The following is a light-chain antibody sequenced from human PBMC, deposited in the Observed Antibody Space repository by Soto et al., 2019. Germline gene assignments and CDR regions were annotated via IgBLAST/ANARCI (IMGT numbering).Light chain of an antibody. J-gene: IGKJ2*01. Sequence: DIQMTQSPSSLSPSVGDRVTITCQASQDISKYLNWYQQKPGKAPKLLIYHSSNLETGVPSRFSGSGSGTHFTLTISILQPEDIATYFCQQYDSFPRTFGQGTKLEIK. CDR3: QQYDSFPRT. V-gene: IGKV1-33*01. CDR1: QDISKY. CDR2: HSS.